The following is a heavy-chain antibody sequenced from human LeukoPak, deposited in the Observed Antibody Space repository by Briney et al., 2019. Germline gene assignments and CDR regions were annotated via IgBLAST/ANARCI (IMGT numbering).Heavy chain of an antibody. CDR2: MNPNSGNT. J-gene: IGHJ3*02. D-gene: IGHD4-17*01. V-gene: IGHV1-8*02. CDR3: AIGVKYGDYVRGAFDI. Sequence: ASVKVSYKASGYTFTSYDINWVRQATGQGLEWMGWMNPNSGNTGYAQKFQGRVTMTRNTSISTAYMELSSLRSEDTAVYYCAIGVKYGDYVRGAFDIWGQGTMVTVSS. CDR1: GYTFTSYD.